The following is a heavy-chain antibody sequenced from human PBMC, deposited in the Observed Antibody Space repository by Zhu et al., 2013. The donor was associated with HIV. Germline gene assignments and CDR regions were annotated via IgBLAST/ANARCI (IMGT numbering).Heavy chain of an antibody. J-gene: IGHJ4*02. CDR3: VFVGTYYYDSSGYTDHY. CDR1: GYTFTGYY. Sequence: QVQLVQSGAEVKKPGASVKVSCKASGYTFTGYYMHWVRQAPGQGLEWMGWINPNSGGTNYAQKFQGRVTMTRDTSISTAYMELSRLRSDDTAVYYCVFVGTYYYDSSGYTDHYWGQGTLVTVSS. V-gene: IGHV1-2*02. CDR2: INPNSGGT. D-gene: IGHD3-22*01.